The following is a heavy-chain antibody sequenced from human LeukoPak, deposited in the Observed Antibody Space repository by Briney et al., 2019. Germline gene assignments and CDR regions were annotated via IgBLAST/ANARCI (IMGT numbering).Heavy chain of an antibody. CDR1: GFTFSSYW. J-gene: IGHJ4*02. CDR3: ARDISAYSSSWYTSRGFDY. V-gene: IGHV3-7*01. Sequence: GGSLRLSCAASGFTFSSYWMSWVRQAPGKGLEWVANIKQDGSEKYYVDSVKGRFTISRDNAKNSLYLQMNSLRAEDTAVYYCARDISAYSSSWYTSRGFDYWGQGTLVTVSS. CDR2: IKQDGSEK. D-gene: IGHD6-13*01.